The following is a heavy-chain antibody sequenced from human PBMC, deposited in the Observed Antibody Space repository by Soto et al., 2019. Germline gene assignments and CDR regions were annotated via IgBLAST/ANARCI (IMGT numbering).Heavy chain of an antibody. CDR3: VKPPGYYYDGIAYYCV. D-gene: IGHD3-22*01. J-gene: IGHJ4*02. Sequence: EVQLVESGGGLVEPGGSLRLSCSASGFTFSNYAIHWVRQAPGKGLEYDSAISSNGGTTYHADSVKGRFAISRDNSTNTLYLQMSSLRAEDTTVYYCVKPPGYYYDGIAYYCVWGQGTLVTVSS. CDR2: ISSNGGTT. CDR1: GFTFSNYA. V-gene: IGHV3-64D*06.